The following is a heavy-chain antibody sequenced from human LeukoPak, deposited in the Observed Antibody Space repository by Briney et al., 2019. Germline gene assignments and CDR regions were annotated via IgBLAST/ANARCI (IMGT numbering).Heavy chain of an antibody. J-gene: IGHJ3*02. D-gene: IGHD2-2*01. CDR1: EFTFRNYC. V-gene: IGHV3-7*01. Sequence: GGSLRLSCVASEFTFRNYCMNWVRQAPGKGLEWVANIKQDESEKYYVDSVKGRFTISRDNAKNSVYLQMSSLRAEDTALYYCARDLVPAAHDAFDIWGQGTMVTVSS. CDR2: IKQDESEK. CDR3: ARDLVPAAHDAFDI.